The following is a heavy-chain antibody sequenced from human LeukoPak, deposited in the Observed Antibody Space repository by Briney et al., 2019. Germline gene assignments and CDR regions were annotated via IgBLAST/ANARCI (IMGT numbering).Heavy chain of an antibody. V-gene: IGHV3-21*01. J-gene: IGHJ5*02. CDR1: GFTFSSYS. D-gene: IGHD1-26*01. Sequence: PGGSLRLSCAASGFTFSSYSMNWVRQAPGKGLEWVSSISSSSSYIYYADSVKGRFTISRDNAKNSLYLQMNSLRAEDTAVYYCARGDSLVGAKPYDPWGQGTLVTVSS. CDR3: ARGDSLVGAKPYDP. CDR2: ISSSSSYI.